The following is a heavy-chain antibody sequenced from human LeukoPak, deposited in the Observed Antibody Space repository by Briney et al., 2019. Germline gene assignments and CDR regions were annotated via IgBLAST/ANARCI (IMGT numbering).Heavy chain of an antibody. CDR3: TRGKGSSWYRGFDL. D-gene: IGHD6-13*01. J-gene: IGHJ5*01. Sequence: ASVKDSCKASGGTFSSYAINWVRPATGQGLEWMGWMNPNSGNTGYAQKFQGRVTMTRNTSISTAYMEVSSLRSDDTAVYYCTRGKGSSWYRGFDLWGQGTMVTVSS. CDR2: MNPNSGNT. CDR1: GGTFSSYA. V-gene: IGHV1-8*02.